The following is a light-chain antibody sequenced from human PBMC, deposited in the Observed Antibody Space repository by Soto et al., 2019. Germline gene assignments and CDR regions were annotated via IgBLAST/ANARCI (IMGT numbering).Light chain of an antibody. CDR1: SSNIGAGYD. CDR2: GXX. Sequence: QSVLTQPPSVSGAPGQRVTISCTGSSSNIGAGYDVHWYQQLPGTAXXLXXXGXXXXXXXXXXXXSXXXXXXXXXXXXXGLXAEDEADYYCQSYDSSLSGSVFGGGTKLTVL. CDR3: QSYDSSLSGSV. J-gene: IGLJ2*01. V-gene: IGLV1-40*01.